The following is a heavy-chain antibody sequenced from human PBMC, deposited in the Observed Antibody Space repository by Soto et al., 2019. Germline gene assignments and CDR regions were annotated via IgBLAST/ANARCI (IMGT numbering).Heavy chain of an antibody. CDR3: ARESDYYGSGSYGMDV. CDR2: IYYSGST. V-gene: IGHV4-31*03. J-gene: IGHJ6*02. CDR1: GGSISSGGYY. Sequence: QVQLQESGPGLVKPSQTLSLTCTVSGGSISSGGYYWSWIRQHPGKGLEWIGYIYYSGSTYYNPSLKSRVTISVDTSKNQFSLKLSSVTAADTDVYYCARESDYYGSGSYGMDVWGQGTTVTVSS. D-gene: IGHD3-10*01.